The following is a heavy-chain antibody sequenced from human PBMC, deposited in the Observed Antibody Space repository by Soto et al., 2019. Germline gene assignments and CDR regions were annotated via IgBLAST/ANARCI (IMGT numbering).Heavy chain of an antibody. CDR2: ISGSGGST. Sequence: GGSLRLSCAASGFTFSSYAMSWVRQAPGKGLEWVSAISGSGGSTYYADSVKGRFTISRDNSKNTLYLQMNSLRAEDTAVYYCAKEGWWTYGYSSGWYAFDIWGQGTMVTVSS. V-gene: IGHV3-23*01. CDR3: AKEGWWTYGYSSGWYAFDI. J-gene: IGHJ3*02. D-gene: IGHD6-19*01. CDR1: GFTFSSYA.